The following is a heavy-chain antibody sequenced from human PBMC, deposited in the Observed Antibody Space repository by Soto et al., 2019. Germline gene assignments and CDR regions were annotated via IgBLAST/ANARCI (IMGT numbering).Heavy chain of an antibody. CDR2: ISSSRSTI. CDR3: ARDWWELRFVFDY. J-gene: IGHJ4*02. Sequence: EVQLVESGGGLVQPGGYLRLSCAASGFTFSSYSMNWVRQAPGKGLEWVSYISSSRSTIYYADSVKGRFTISRDNAKNSLSLQMNSLRDEDTAVYYCARDWWELRFVFDYWGQGTLVTVSS. CDR1: GFTFSSYS. V-gene: IGHV3-48*02. D-gene: IGHD1-26*01.